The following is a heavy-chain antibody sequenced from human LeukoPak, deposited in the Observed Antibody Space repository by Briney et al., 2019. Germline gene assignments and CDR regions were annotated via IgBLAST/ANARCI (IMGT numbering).Heavy chain of an antibody. CDR1: GFTFSRYW. D-gene: IGHD6-19*01. CDR3: ARDSYSSGWYSD. Sequence: PGGSLRLSCAASGFTFSRYWMSWVRQAPGKGLEWVANIKQDGSEKYYVDSVKGRFTISRDNAKNSPYLQMNSLRAEDTAVYYCARDSYSSGWYSDWGQGTLVTVSS. J-gene: IGHJ4*02. V-gene: IGHV3-7*01. CDR2: IKQDGSEK.